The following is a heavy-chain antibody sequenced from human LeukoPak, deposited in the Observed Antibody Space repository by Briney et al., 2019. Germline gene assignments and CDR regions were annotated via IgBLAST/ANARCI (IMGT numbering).Heavy chain of an antibody. D-gene: IGHD2-2*01. CDR2: INPNSGGT. CDR3: ARANALYCSSTSCLFDY. V-gene: IGHV1-2*02. Sequence: ASVKVSCTSSGYTFTGYYMHWVRQAPGQGLEWMAWINPNSGGTYYAQNFHDRITMTRDTSISTAYMELSRLRSDDTAIYYCARANALYCSSTSCLFDYWGQGTLVTVSS. CDR1: GYTFTGYY. J-gene: IGHJ4*02.